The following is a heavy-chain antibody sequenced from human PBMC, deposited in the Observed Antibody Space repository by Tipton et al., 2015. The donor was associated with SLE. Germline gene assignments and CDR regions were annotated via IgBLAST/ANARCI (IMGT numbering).Heavy chain of an antibody. V-gene: IGHV3-74*01. CDR2: INSDGSST. J-gene: IGHJ6*03. Sequence: SLRLSCAASGLTFSGYCMQWVRQAPGKGLVWVSRINSDGSSTSYADSVKGRFTISRDNAKDTLYLQMNSLRAEDTAVYYCAREPHYYYYMDVWGKGPTVTVSS. CDR3: AREPHYYYYMDV. CDR1: GLTFSGYC.